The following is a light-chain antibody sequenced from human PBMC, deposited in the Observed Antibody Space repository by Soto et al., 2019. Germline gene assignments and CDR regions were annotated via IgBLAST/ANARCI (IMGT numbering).Light chain of an antibody. Sequence: EIVLTQSPVTLSLSPGERATLACRASQSVGSNYLAWYQQKPGQAPRLLIYGETRRATGIPDRFSGSGSGTDFTLTISRLEPEDFAVYSCHQYCSSPKNTFGQGTKQEIK. J-gene: IGKJ2*01. CDR3: HQYCSSPKNT. CDR1: QSVGSNY. CDR2: GET. V-gene: IGKV3-20*01.